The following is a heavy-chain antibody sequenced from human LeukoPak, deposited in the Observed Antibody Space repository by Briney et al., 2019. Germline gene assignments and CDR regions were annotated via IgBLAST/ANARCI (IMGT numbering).Heavy chain of an antibody. Sequence: SETLSLTCAVYVGSFSDFYWSWIRQPPGKGLEWIAEINHSGTTNYNPSLKSRVTISVDTSKNQFSLKLSSVTAADTAVYYCARHSGATDILTGYHPGGFDYWGHGNLVTVFS. CDR2: INHSGTT. V-gene: IGHV4-34*01. J-gene: IGHJ4*01. CDR3: ARHSGATDILTGYHPGGFDY. CDR1: VGSFSDFY. D-gene: IGHD3-9*01.